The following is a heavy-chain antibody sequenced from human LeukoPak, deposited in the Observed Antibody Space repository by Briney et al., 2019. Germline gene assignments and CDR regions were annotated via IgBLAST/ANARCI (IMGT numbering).Heavy chain of an antibody. CDR2: IKQDGSEK. CDR3: ARRIVGATSGGDY. D-gene: IGHD1-26*01. V-gene: IGHV3-7*01. CDR1: GFTFSSYW. Sequence: GGSLRLSCAASGFTFSSYWMRWVRQAPGKGLELVANIKQDGSEKYYVDSVQGRFTIYRDNAKNSLYLQMNSLRVEDTAVYYCARRIVGATSGGDYWGQGTLVTVSS. J-gene: IGHJ4*02.